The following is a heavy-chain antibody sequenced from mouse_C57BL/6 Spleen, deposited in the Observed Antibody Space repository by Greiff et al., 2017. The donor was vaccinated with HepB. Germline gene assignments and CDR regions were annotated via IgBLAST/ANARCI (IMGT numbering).Heavy chain of an antibody. CDR3: AREGDYDGTFSWFAY. D-gene: IGHD2-4*01. Sequence: EVKVVESEGGLVQPGSSMKLSCTASGFTFSDYYMAWVRQVPEKGLEWVANINYDGSSTYYLDSLKSRFIISRDNAKNILYLQMSSLKSEDTATYYCAREGDYDGTFSWFAYWGQGTLVTVSA. V-gene: IGHV5-16*01. CDR2: INYDGSST. J-gene: IGHJ3*01. CDR1: GFTFSDYY.